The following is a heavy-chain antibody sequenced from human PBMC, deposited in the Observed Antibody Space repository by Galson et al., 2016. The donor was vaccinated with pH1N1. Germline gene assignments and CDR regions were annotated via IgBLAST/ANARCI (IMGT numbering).Heavy chain of an antibody. CDR2: ISSEGSSI. D-gene: IGHD3-9*01. V-gene: IGHV3-74*01. J-gene: IGHJ4*02. Sequence: SLRLSCAASGFTFSSFWMHWVRQVPGKGLVWVSRISSEGSSISYADSVKGRFTISRDNARNTLYLEMNSLRAEDTALYYCARVRLVMPGDPTGYFDSWAQGTLVTVSS. CDR3: ARVRLVMPGDPTGYFDS. CDR1: GFTFSSFW.